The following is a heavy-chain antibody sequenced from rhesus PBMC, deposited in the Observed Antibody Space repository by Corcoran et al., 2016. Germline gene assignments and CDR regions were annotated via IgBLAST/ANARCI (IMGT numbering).Heavy chain of an antibody. D-gene: IGHD6-13*01. CDR1: SISGYY. J-gene: IGHJ4*01. V-gene: IGHV4S5*01. Sequence: SISGYYWNWIRQPPGKGLEWIGEINGNSGSTNYNPSLKSRVTISKDASKNQFSLKLSSVTAADTAVYYCARAVIAAGITDFFDYWGQGVLVTVSS. CDR2: INGNSGST. CDR3: ARAVIAAGITDFFDY.